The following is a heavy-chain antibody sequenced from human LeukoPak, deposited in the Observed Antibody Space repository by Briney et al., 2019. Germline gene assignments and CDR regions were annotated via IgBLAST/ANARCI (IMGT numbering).Heavy chain of an antibody. CDR1: GGSINSRTYY. J-gene: IGHJ3*02. CDR3: ASIFNYYDSSGYPGNAFDI. Sequence: SETLSLTCTVSGGSINSRTYYWGWIRQPPGKGLEWIDTIYYSGTTYYNPSLKSRVTVSLDTSKNQFSLKLSSVTAADTAVYYCASIFNYYDSSGYPGNAFDIWGQGTMVTVSS. D-gene: IGHD3-22*01. V-gene: IGHV4-39*01. CDR2: IYYSGTT.